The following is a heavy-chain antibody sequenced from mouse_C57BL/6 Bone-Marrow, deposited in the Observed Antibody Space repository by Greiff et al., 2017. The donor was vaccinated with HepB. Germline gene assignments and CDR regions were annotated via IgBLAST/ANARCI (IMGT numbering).Heavy chain of an antibody. CDR3: ASVVASGYFDY. CDR2: INPNNGGT. CDR1: GYTFTDYY. V-gene: IGHV1-26*01. J-gene: IGHJ2*01. D-gene: IGHD1-1*01. Sequence: EVQLQQSGPELVKPGASVKISCKASGYTFTDYYMNWVKQSHGKSLEWIGDINPNNGGTSYNQKFKGKATLTVDKSSSTAYMELRSLTSEDSAVYYCASVVASGYFDYWGQGTTLTVSS.